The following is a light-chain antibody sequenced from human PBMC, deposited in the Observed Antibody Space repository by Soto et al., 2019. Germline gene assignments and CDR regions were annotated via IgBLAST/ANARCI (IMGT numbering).Light chain of an antibody. CDR1: SSDVGGYNF. Sequence: QPMLTQPASVSGSPGQSITISCTGTSSDVGGYNFVSWYQQHPGKAPKLMIYDVSNRPSGVSNRFSGSKSGNTASLTISGLQAEDEADYYCSSYTSSTTLVVFGGGTKLTVL. CDR2: DVS. J-gene: IGLJ2*01. CDR3: SSYTSSTTLVV. V-gene: IGLV2-14*01.